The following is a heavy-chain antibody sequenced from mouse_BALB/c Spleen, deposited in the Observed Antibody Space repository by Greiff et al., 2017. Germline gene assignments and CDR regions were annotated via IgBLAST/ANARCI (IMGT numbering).Heavy chain of an antibody. D-gene: IGHD1-1*01. CDR2: ISYDGSN. J-gene: IGHJ1*01. CDR1: GYSITSGYY. Sequence: EVQRVESGPGLVKPSQSLSLTCSVTGYSITSGYYWNWIRQFPGNKLEWMGYISYDGSNNYNPSLKNRISITRDTSKNQFFLKLNSVTTEDTATYYCASYYYGSSRYWYFDVWGAGTTVTVSS. CDR3: ASYYYGSSRYWYFDV. V-gene: IGHV3-6*02.